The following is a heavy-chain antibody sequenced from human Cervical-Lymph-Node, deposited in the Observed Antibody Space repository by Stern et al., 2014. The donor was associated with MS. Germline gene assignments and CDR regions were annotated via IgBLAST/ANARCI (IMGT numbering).Heavy chain of an antibody. CDR1: GYSFTSYW. J-gene: IGHJ5*02. CDR2: VYPGDSDT. D-gene: IGHD4-23*01. Sequence: MQLVQSGAEVKKPGESLKISCKGSGYSFTSYWISWVRQLPGKGLEWMGIVYPGDSDTRYGPAFQGQVTITADKSISTAYLQLNSLKASDTAMYYCARQVGGNADNWFDPWGQGTLVTVSS. V-gene: IGHV5-51*01. CDR3: ARQVGGNADNWFDP.